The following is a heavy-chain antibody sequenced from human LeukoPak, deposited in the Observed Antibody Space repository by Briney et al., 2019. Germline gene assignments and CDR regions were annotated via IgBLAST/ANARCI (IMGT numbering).Heavy chain of an antibody. CDR2: INPSGGST. J-gene: IGHJ4*02. V-gene: IGHV1-46*01. CDR1: GYTFTSYY. D-gene: IGHD5-12*01. Sequence: ASVKVSCKASGYTFTSYYMHWVRQAPGQGLERMGIINPSGGSTSYAQKFQGRVTMIRDTSTSTVYMELSSLRSEDTAVYYCASSAEWLREIDYWGQGTLVTVSS. CDR3: ASSAEWLREIDY.